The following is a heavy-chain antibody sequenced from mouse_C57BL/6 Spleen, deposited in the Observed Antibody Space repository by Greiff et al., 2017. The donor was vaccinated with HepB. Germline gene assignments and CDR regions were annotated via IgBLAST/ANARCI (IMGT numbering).Heavy chain of an antibody. CDR2: INPNNGGT. J-gene: IGHJ3*01. CDR3: AREGVYYGNYPWFAY. V-gene: IGHV1-22*01. D-gene: IGHD2-1*01. CDR1: GYTFTDYN. Sequence: EVQLQESGPELVKPGASVKMSCKASGYTFTDYNMHWVKQSHGKSLEWIGYINPNNGGTSYNQKFKGKATLTVNKSSSTAYMELRSLTSEDSAVYCCAREGVYYGNYPWFAYWGQGTLVTVSA.